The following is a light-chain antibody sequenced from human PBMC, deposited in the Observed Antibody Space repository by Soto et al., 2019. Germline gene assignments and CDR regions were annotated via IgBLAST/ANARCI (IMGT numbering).Light chain of an antibody. V-gene: IGKV1-33*01. CDR1: QDISNY. J-gene: IGKJ3*01. CDR3: QQYDNAEIT. CDR2: DAS. Sequence: DIQMTQSPSSLSASVGDRVTITCQASQDISNYLNWYQQKPGQAPKLLIYDASNLETGVPSRFSGRGSGTDFTFTISRLQPEDIATYDCQQYDNAEITFGLGTKVDMK.